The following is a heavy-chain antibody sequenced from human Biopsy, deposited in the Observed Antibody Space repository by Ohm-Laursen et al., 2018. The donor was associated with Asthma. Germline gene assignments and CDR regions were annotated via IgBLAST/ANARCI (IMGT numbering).Heavy chain of an antibody. CDR1: GGTFSNFA. Sequence: GSSVKVSCKAPGGTFSNFAISWVRQAPGQGLEWLGGIMTVFGTTNYAQKFQGRVTITADESTSTAYMEVTSLRPEDMAIYYCARCQVGYSSGWSLLLKKIYYSGMDVWGQGTAVTVSS. CDR2: IMTVFGTT. D-gene: IGHD6-19*01. J-gene: IGHJ6*02. V-gene: IGHV1-69*01. CDR3: ARCQVGYSSGWSLLLKKIYYSGMDV.